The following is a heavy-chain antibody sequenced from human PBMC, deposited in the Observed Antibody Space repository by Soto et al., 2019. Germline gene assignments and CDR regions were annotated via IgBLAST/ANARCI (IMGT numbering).Heavy chain of an antibody. V-gene: IGHV1-69*01. CDR3: ATYTNDGYNYSAFDL. CDR2: INPIYRAS. D-gene: IGHD2-8*01. CDR1: GGSFGNLA. Sequence: QVQLVQSEAEVKKPGSSVKLSCKASGGSFGNLAISWVRQAPGKGLEWVAGINPIYRASYYAEHFRGRISITLDESTAITYQHLTSLTSAEPAIYYCATYTNDGYNYSAFDLWGRGTLVTVSS. J-gene: IGHJ2*01.